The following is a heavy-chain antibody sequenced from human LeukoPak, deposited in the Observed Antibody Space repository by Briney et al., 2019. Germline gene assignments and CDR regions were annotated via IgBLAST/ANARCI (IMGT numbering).Heavy chain of an antibody. CDR1: GYTFTSYG. Sequence: ASVKVSCKASGYTFTSYGISWVRQAPGQGLERMGWISAYNGNTNYAQKLQGRVTMTTDTATSTAYMELRSRRSADTAVYYCARDQPRPDRDCSSTSCYHRSGPPLDYWGQGTLVTVSS. CDR2: ISAYNGNT. D-gene: IGHD2-2*01. V-gene: IGHV1-18*01. CDR3: ARDQPRPDRDCSSTSCYHRSGPPLDY. J-gene: IGHJ4*02.